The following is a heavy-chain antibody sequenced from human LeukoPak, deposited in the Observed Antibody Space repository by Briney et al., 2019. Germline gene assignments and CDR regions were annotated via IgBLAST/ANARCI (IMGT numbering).Heavy chain of an antibody. D-gene: IGHD3-22*01. Sequence: SVKVSCKASGYTFSNYNINWVRQATGQGLEWMGGIIPIFGTANYAQKFQGRVTITADESTSTAYMELSSLRSEDTAVYYCARVGYYYDSSGYDYYGMDVWGQGTTVTVSS. CDR2: IIPIFGTA. CDR3: ARVGYYYDSSGYDYYGMDV. V-gene: IGHV1-69*13. J-gene: IGHJ6*02. CDR1: GYTFSNYN.